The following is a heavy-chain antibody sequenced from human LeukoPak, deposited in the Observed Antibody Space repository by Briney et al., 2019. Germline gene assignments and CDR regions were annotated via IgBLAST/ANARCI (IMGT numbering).Heavy chain of an antibody. CDR1: GFTFSTYA. CDR3: AKDLHYNDGRWEFDP. Sequence: GGSPRLSCAASGFTFSTYAMTWVRQAPGKGLEWVSGMVGSGDTYYADSVKGRFTISRDNSKNTVYLQMNSLRVEDTAIYYCAKDLHYNDGRWEFDPWGQGTLVTVSS. CDR2: MVGSGDT. V-gene: IGHV3-23*01. D-gene: IGHD5-24*01. J-gene: IGHJ5*02.